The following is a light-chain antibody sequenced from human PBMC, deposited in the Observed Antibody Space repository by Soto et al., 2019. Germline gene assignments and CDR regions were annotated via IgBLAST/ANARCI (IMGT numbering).Light chain of an antibody. J-gene: IGKJ2*01. CDR2: DAS. V-gene: IGKV3-11*01. CDR3: QQRSNWHPA. Sequence: EIVLTQSPATLSLSPGERATHSCRASQSVSSYVAWYQQKPGQAPRLLIYDASNRATGIPARFSGSGSGTDFTLTISSLEPEDFAVYYCQQRSNWHPAFGQGTKLEIK. CDR1: QSVSSY.